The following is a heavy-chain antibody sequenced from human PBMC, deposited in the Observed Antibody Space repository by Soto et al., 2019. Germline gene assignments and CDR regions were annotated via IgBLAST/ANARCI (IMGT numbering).Heavy chain of an antibody. D-gene: IGHD5-12*01. CDR1: GYTFTSYA. CDR3: ARASLSGYDYIPQHAAGTHTFDY. V-gene: IGHV1-3*01. J-gene: IGHJ4*02. CDR2: INAGNGNT. Sequence: ASVKVSCKASGYTFTSYAIHWVRQAPGQRLEWMGWINAGNGNTKYSQKFQGRVTITRDTSASTAYMELSSLRSEDTAVYYCARASLSGYDYIPQHAAGTHTFDYWGQGTLVTVSS.